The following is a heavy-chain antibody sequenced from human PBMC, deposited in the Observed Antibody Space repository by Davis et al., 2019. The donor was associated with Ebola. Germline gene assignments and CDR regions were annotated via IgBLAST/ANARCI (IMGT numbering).Heavy chain of an antibody. CDR1: GFTFSSYA. CDR2: ISSNGGST. CDR3: VKDGGSGWPRGYFDY. J-gene: IGHJ4*02. V-gene: IGHV3-64D*06. D-gene: IGHD6-19*01. Sequence: GESLKISCAASGFTFSSYAMHWVRQAPGKGLEYVSAISSNGGSTYYADSVKGRFTISRDNSKNTLYLQMSSLRAEDTAVYYCVKDGGSGWPRGYFDYWGQGTLVTVSS.